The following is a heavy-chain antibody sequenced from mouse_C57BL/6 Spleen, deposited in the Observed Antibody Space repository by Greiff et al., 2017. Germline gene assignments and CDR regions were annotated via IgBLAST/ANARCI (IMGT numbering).Heavy chain of an antibody. V-gene: IGHV3-1*01. J-gene: IGHJ2*01. CDR1: GYSITSGYD. CDR3: ARGGTRGDFDY. D-gene: IGHD3-3*01. CDR2: ISYSGST. Sequence: EVKVEESGPGMVKPSQSLSLTCTVTGYSITSGYDWHWIRHFPGNKLEWMGYISYSGSTNYNPSLKSRISITHATSKNHFFLKLNSVTTEDTATYYCARGGTRGDFDYWGQGTTLTVSS.